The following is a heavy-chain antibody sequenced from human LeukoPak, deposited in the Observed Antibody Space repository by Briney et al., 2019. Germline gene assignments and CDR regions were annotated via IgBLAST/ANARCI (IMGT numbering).Heavy chain of an antibody. D-gene: IGHD6-19*01. J-gene: IGHJ4*02. CDR2: ISWNSGSI. V-gene: IGHV3-9*01. Sequence: GRSLRLSCAASGFTFDDYAMHWVRQAPGKGLEWVSGISWNSGSIGYADSVKGRFTISRDNAKNSLYLQMNSLRAEDTALYYCAKDQGPGYSSGWPDYWGQGTLVTVSS. CDR1: GFTFDDYA. CDR3: AKDQGPGYSSGWPDY.